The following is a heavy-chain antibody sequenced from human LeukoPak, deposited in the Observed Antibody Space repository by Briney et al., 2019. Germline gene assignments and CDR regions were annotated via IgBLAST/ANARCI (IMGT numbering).Heavy chain of an antibody. CDR2: IYYCGNT. CDR1: GGSVSTYY. V-gene: IGHV4-59*02. CDR3: ASTSGHCYVVNCYSAFDY. Sequence: PSEPLTLTCTVSGGSVSTYYWNWIRQPPGKGLEWIGYIYYCGNTNYNPSLKSRLTMSVDTSNNQFSLKLSSVTAADTAVYYCASTSGHCYVVNCYSAFDYWGQGTLVTVSS. D-gene: IGHD2-15*01. J-gene: IGHJ4*02.